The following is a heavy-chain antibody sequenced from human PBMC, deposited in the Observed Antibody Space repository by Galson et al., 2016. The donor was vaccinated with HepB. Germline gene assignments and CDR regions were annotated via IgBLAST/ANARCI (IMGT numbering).Heavy chain of an antibody. Sequence: SLRLSCAASGFSISHSGFHWVRQAPDKGLEWVAIISYDGSNEYYVDSVRGRFTISRDNSKNTLHLHMNSLRAEDTAVYYCARDREGDLAFDIWGQGTLVTVSS. CDR2: ISYDGSNE. V-gene: IGHV3-30*03. CDR1: GFSISHSG. CDR3: ARDREGDLAFDI. D-gene: IGHD3-16*01. J-gene: IGHJ3*02.